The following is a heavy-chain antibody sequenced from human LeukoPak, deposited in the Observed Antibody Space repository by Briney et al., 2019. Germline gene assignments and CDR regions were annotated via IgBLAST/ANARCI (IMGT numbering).Heavy chain of an antibody. Sequence: SETLSLTCTVSGGSISSYYWSWIRQPPGKGLEWIGYIYYSGSTNYNPSLKSRVTISVDTSKNQFSLKLSSVTAADTAVYYCARRGLDWSGYYRFPYYWGQGTLVTVSS. CDR1: GGSISSYY. CDR2: IYYSGST. CDR3: ARRGLDWSGYYRFPYY. J-gene: IGHJ4*01. D-gene: IGHD3-3*01. V-gene: IGHV4-59*01.